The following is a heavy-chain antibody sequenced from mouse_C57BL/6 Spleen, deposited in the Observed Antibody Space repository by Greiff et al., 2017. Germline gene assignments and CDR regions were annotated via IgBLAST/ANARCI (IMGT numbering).Heavy chain of an antibody. CDR1: GYSITSGYY. Sequence: EVQLQESGPGLVKPSQSLSLTCSVTGYSITSGYYWNWIRQFPGNKLEWMGYISYDGSNNYNPSLKNRISITRDTSKNQFFLKLNSVTTEDTATYYCAKVHYYGSSYVDYWGQGTTLTVSS. D-gene: IGHD1-1*01. CDR2: ISYDGSN. V-gene: IGHV3-6*01. CDR3: AKVHYYGSSYVDY. J-gene: IGHJ2*01.